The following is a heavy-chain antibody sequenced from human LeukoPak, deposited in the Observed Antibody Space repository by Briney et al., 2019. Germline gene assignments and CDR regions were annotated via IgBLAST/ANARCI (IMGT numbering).Heavy chain of an antibody. Sequence: PSGTLSLTCAVSGGSISSSNWWSWVRQPPGKGLEWIGSIYYSGSTYYNPSLKSRVTISVDTSKNQFSLKLSSVTAADTAVYYCARDEEVAGYYFDYWGQGTLVTVSS. D-gene: IGHD6-19*01. CDR3: ARDEEVAGYYFDY. CDR2: IYYSGST. V-gene: IGHV4-4*02. CDR1: GGSISSSNW. J-gene: IGHJ4*02.